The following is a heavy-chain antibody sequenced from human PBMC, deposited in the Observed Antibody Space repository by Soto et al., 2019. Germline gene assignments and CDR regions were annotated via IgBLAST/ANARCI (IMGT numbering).Heavy chain of an antibody. D-gene: IGHD2-15*01. CDR1: GFTFSSYW. CDR3: ARDRASGYCSGGSCWPFDY. CDR2: IKQDGSEK. V-gene: IGHV3-7*01. J-gene: IGHJ4*02. Sequence: EVQLVESGGGLVQPGGSLRLSCAASGFTFSSYWMSWVRQAPGKGLEWVANIKQDGSEKYYVDSVKCRFTISRDNAKNSLYLQMNSLRAEDTAVYYCARDRASGYCSGGSCWPFDYWGQGTLVTVSS.